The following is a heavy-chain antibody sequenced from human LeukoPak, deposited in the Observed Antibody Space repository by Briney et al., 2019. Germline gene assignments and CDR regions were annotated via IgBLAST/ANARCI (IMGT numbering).Heavy chain of an antibody. V-gene: IGHV4-39*07. J-gene: IGHJ4*02. D-gene: IGHD5-12*01. Sequence: PSETLSLTCTVSGGSISSSSYYWGWIRQPPGKGLEWIGSIYYSGSTYYNPSLKSRVTISVDTSKNQFSLKLSSVTAADTAVYYCARERWGYSGYESTSFDYWGQGTLVTVSS. CDR2: IYYSGST. CDR3: ARERWGYSGYESTSFDY. CDR1: GGSISSSSYY.